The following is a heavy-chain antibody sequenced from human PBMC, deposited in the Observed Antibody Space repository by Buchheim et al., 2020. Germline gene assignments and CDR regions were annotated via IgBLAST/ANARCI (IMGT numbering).Heavy chain of an antibody. CDR3: ARIFSGDYALDF. Sequence: QVQLQESGPGLVKPSQTLSLNCTVSGGSISSGGHYWSWIRQSPGKGLEWIGYIYYSGSTYYNPSLKSRVTISVDASQNQFSLKLTSVTAADTALYYCARIFSGDYALDFWGQGIL. J-gene: IGHJ4*02. CDR1: GGSISSGGHY. D-gene: IGHD1-26*01. V-gene: IGHV4-31*03. CDR2: IYYSGST.